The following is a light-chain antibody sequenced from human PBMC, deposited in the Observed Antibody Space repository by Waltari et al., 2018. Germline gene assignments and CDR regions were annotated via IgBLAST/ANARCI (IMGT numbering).Light chain of an antibody. CDR1: QSISNL. CDR3: QQYNSYSYT. CDR2: KAS. J-gene: IGKJ2*01. Sequence: DIQLTQSPSTLSAYVGDRLTITCRASQSISNLLAWYQQKPGKAPKLLLYKASSLESGVPSRFSGSGSGTEFTLTISSLQPDDFATYYCQQYNSYSYTFGQGTKLEIK. V-gene: IGKV1-5*03.